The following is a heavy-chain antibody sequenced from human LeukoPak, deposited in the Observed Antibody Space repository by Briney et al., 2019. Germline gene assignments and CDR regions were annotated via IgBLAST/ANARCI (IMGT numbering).Heavy chain of an antibody. CDR2: IIPIFDTG. J-gene: IGHJ3*02. D-gene: IGHD2-21*02. CDR3: ARSYDCGGDCFEAFDI. CDR1: GGTSSNYP. V-gene: IGHV1-69*13. Sequence: GASVKVSCKASGGTSSNYPISWVRQTPGQGLEWMGGIIPIFDTGNYAQKFQGRVTITADQSTSTAYMELSSLRSEDTAVYFCARSYDCGGDCFEAFDIWGQGTMVTVSS.